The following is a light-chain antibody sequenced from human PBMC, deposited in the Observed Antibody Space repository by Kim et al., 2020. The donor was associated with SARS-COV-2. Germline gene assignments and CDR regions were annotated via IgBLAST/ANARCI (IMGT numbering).Light chain of an antibody. CDR3: LQDYNYPRT. CDR2: AAS. CDR1: QGIKND. V-gene: IGKV1-6*01. J-gene: IGKJ4*01. Sequence: IQMTQSPSSLSASVGDIVTITCRASQGIKNDLGWYQQKRGKAPKVLIYAASNLQSGVPSRFTGSGSGTDFTLTSSSLQPEDFATYYCLQDYNYPRTFGGGTRVEIK.